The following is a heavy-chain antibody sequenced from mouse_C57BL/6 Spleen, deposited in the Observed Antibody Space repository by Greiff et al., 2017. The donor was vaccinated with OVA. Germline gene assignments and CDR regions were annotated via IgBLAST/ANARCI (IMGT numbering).Heavy chain of an antibody. CDR2: INPSNGGT. Sequence: VQLKQPGIELVKPGASVKLSCKASGYTFTSYWMHWVKQRPGQGLEWIGNINPSNGGTNYNEKFKSKATLTVDKSSSTAYMQLSSLTSEDSAVYYCAREGIYYDYGGVFWGQGTTLTVSS. D-gene: IGHD2-4*01. CDR1: GYTFTSYW. V-gene: IGHV1-53*01. J-gene: IGHJ2*01. CDR3: AREGIYYDYGGVF.